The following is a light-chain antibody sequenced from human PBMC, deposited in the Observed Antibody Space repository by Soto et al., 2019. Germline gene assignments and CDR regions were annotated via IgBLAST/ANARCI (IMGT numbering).Light chain of an antibody. Sequence: LTQPASVSGSPGQSIAISCTGTSSDVGGYSYVSWYQQQPGKAPKLVISDVSNRPSGVSDRFSGSKSGNTASLTISGNDHEHESDYYCASYTTRSPYVIGTGPKVXVL. CDR1: SSDVGGYSY. J-gene: IGLJ1*01. CDR2: DVS. CDR3: ASYTTRSPYV. V-gene: IGLV2-14*01.